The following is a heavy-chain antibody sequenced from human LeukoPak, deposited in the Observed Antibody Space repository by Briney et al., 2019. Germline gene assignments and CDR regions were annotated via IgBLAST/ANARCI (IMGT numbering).Heavy chain of an antibody. CDR3: ARTAKYYYGSETYYFFDY. CDR1: GGSLSRYY. Sequence: PSETLSLTCTVSGGSLSRYYWSWIRQPPGKGLEWIGYISYTGSTTYNSSLKSRVTISLDTSQNQFSLKLTSVTPADTAVYYCARTAKYYYGSETYYFFDYWGQGTLVTVSS. D-gene: IGHD3-10*01. V-gene: IGHV4-59*01. CDR2: ISYTGST. J-gene: IGHJ4*02.